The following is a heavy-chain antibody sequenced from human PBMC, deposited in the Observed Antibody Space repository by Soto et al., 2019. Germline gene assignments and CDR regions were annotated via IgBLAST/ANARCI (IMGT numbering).Heavy chain of an antibody. V-gene: IGHV1-69*01. J-gene: IGHJ6*02. CDR3: ARATYYDFWSGTLGGWNDYYYGMDV. CDR2: IIPIFGTA. Sequence: QVQLVQSGAEVKKPGSSVKVSCKASGGTFSSYAISWVRQAPGQGLEWMGGIIPIFGTANYAQKFQGRVTITADESTSTAYMELSSLRSEDTAVYYCARATYYDFWSGTLGGWNDYYYGMDVWGQGTTVTVSS. D-gene: IGHD3-3*01. CDR1: GGTFSSYA.